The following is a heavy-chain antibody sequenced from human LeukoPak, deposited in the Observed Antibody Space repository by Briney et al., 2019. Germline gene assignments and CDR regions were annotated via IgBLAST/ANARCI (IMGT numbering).Heavy chain of an antibody. CDR3: ARDKKHGSGWYQWAPFDY. D-gene: IGHD6-19*01. CDR2: ISSSSSYI. V-gene: IGHV3-21*01. Sequence: GGSLRLSCAASGFTFSSYSMNWVRQAPGKGLEWVSSISSSSSYIYYADSVKGRFTISRDNAKNSLYLQMNSLRAEDTAVYYCARDKKHGSGWYQWAPFDYWGQGTLVTVSS. CDR1: GFTFSSYS. J-gene: IGHJ4*02.